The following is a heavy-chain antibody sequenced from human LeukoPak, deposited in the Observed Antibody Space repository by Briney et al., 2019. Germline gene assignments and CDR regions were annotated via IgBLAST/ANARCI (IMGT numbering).Heavy chain of an antibody. CDR2: IYYSGST. V-gene: IGHV4-39*01. CDR3: ARHIRQQTFDP. D-gene: IGHD6-13*01. Sequence: SETLSLTCTVSGDSISSNSYYSGWIRQPPGKGLEWIGSIYYSGSTYYNPSLKSRVTISVDTSKNQFFLKLSSVTAADAAVYYCARHIRQQTFDPWGQGTLVTVSS. CDR1: GDSISSNSYY. J-gene: IGHJ5*02.